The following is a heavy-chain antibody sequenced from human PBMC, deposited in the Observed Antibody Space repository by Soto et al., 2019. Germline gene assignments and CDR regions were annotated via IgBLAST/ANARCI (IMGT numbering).Heavy chain of an antibody. J-gene: IGHJ6*02. CDR3: ARVGDYYYYGMDV. Sequence: PRLSCAASGFTFSSYWMSWVRQAPGKGLEWVANIKQDGSEKYYVDSVKGRFTISRDDAKNSLYLQMNSLRAEDTAVYYCARVGDYYYYGMDVWGQGTTVTVSS. V-gene: IGHV3-7*01. CDR1: GFTFSSYW. CDR2: IKQDGSEK.